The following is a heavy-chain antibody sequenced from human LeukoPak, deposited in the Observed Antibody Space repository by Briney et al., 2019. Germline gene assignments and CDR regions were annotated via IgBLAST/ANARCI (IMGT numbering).Heavy chain of an antibody. J-gene: IGHJ6*02. CDR1: GYSSTIYR. CDR3: ARDGTGIVYYYAMDV. Sequence: GCLRLSCAPPGYSSTIYRMSWVRHAPEKRLGWVSSISSSSSYIYYADSVKGRFTISRDNTKNSLYLQMHSLRAEDTAVYYCARDGTGIVYYYAMDVWGQGTTVTVSS. CDR2: ISSSSSYI. D-gene: IGHD3/OR15-3a*01. V-gene: IGHV3-21*01.